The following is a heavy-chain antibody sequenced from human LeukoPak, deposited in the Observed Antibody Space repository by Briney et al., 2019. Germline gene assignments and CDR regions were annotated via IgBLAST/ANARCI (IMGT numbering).Heavy chain of an antibody. J-gene: IGHJ4*02. D-gene: IGHD6-13*01. Sequence: ASVKVSCKASGYTFTSYDINWVRQATGQGLEWMGWMNPNSGNTGYAQKFQGRVTITRNTSISTAYMELSSLRPEDTAVYYCAREYSSSWYGNDYWGQGTLVTVSS. CDR3: AREYSSSWYGNDY. CDR2: MNPNSGNT. CDR1: GYTFTSYD. V-gene: IGHV1-8*03.